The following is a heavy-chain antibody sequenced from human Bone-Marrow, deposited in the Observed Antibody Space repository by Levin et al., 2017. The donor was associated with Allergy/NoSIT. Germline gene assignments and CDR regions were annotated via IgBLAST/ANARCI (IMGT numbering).Heavy chain of an antibody. D-gene: IGHD2-21*01. V-gene: IGHV3-23*01. J-gene: IGHJ4*02. Sequence: GGSLRLSCAASGFTFNNYGLSWVRQAPGKGLEWVSAISGSGNNIYYADSVRGRFTISRDNSKHTLDLQLNSLTAEDTAVYYCAKWASYCGGDCYWFAPFDCWGQGALVTVSS. CDR3: AKWASYCGGDCYWFAPFDC. CDR1: GFTFNNYG. CDR2: ISGSGNNI.